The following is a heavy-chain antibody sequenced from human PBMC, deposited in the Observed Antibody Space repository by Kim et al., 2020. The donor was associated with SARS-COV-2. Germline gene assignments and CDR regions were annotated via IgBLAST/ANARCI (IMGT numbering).Heavy chain of an antibody. CDR3: ARVGEMATIVRSHFDY. Sequence: LSLTCAASGFTFSDYYMSWIRQAPGKGLEWVSYISSSSSYTNYADSVKGRFTISRDNAKNSLYLQMNSLRAEDTAVYYCARVGEMATIVRSHFDYWGQGTLVTVSS. J-gene: IGHJ4*02. CDR2: ISSSSSYT. D-gene: IGHD5-12*01. V-gene: IGHV3-11*05. CDR1: GFTFSDYY.